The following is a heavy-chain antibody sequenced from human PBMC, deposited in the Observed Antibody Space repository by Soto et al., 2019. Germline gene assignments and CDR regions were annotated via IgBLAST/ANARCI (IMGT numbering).Heavy chain of an antibody. CDR1: GGSISSGGYS. V-gene: IGHV4-30-2*02. D-gene: IGHD6-19*01. Sequence: PSETLSLTCAVSGGSISSGGYSWSWIRQPPGKGLEWIGYSYVSGSTHYNPSLKSRVAISVDRSQNQLSLKLSSVTAADTAVYYCARTPGYSSGWYRYYYYGMDVWGQGTTVTVSS. CDR2: SYVSGST. CDR3: ARTPGYSSGWYRYYYYGMDV. J-gene: IGHJ6*02.